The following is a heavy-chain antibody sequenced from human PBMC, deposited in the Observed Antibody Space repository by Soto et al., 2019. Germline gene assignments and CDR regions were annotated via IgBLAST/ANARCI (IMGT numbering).Heavy chain of an antibody. CDR1: GFIFSYYS. V-gene: IGHV3-48*02. Sequence: GGSLRLSCTPSGFIFSYYSMNWVRQAPGKGLEWISYITTTSSTMYYADSVKGRFTISRDNAKNSLYLQMNSLRDEDTAVYYCARDSSGRQYYGMDVWGQGTTVTVSS. J-gene: IGHJ6*02. D-gene: IGHD3-22*01. CDR2: ITTTSSTM. CDR3: ARDSSGRQYYGMDV.